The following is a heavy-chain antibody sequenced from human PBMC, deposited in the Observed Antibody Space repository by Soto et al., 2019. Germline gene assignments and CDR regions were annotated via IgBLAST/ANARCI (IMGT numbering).Heavy chain of an antibody. D-gene: IGHD4-17*01. CDR3: AKDGRGIKHGDYDVILHFDV. CDR2: IIPILGIT. CDR1: GGSFNSHS. J-gene: IGHJ2*01. V-gene: IGHV1-69*08. Sequence: QVQLVQSGAEVRKPGSSVKVSCEASGGSFNSHSFSWVRQAPGLGLEWVGRIIPILGITNHAQKFRGRVTISADKSTSTVYMELSSLRSEDTAVYYCAKDGRGIKHGDYDVILHFDVWGRGTLVTVSS.